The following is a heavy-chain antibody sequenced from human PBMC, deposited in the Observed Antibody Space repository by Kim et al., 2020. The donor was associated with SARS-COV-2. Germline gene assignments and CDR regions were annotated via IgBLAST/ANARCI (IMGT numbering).Heavy chain of an antibody. Sequence: GGSLRLSCAASGFTFSSYSMNWVRQAPGKGLEWVSSISSSSSYIYYADSVKGRFTISRDNAKNSLYLQMNSLRAEDTAVYYCARDGVSWDIVVVPAGDAFDIWGQGTMVTVSS. CDR2: ISSSSSYI. V-gene: IGHV3-21*01. D-gene: IGHD2-2*01. J-gene: IGHJ3*02. CDR1: GFTFSSYS. CDR3: ARDGVSWDIVVVPAGDAFDI.